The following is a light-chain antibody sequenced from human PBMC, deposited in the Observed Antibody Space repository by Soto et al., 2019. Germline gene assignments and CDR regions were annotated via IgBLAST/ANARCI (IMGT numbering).Light chain of an antibody. CDR1: SSDVGSYNL. CDR2: EGS. V-gene: IGLV2-23*01. Sequence: QSALTQPASVSGSPGQSITISCTGTSSDVGSYNLVSWYQQHPGKAPKLMIYEGSKRPSGVSNRFSGSKSGNTASLTISGLQAEDAADYYCCSYAGSTTPVLFGGGTKVTVL. J-gene: IGLJ2*01. CDR3: CSYAGSTTPVL.